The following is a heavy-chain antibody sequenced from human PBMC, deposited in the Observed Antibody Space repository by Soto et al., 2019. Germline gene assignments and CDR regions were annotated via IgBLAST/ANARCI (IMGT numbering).Heavy chain of an antibody. CDR1: GGSISGSSYY. V-gene: IGHV4-39*07. Sequence: TSETLSLTCTVSGGSISGSSYYWGWIRQPPGKGLEWIGSIYYSGNTYYNPSLKSRVTISVDTSKNQFSLKLSSVTAADTAVYYCARERIAAAGFDYWGQGTLVTVSS. J-gene: IGHJ4*02. CDR3: ARERIAAAGFDY. CDR2: IYYSGNT. D-gene: IGHD6-13*01.